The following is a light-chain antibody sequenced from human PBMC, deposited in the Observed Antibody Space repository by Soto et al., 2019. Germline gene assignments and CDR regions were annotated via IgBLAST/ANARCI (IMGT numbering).Light chain of an antibody. CDR3: CSLTTSHTYV. CDR1: SSNIGGNF. J-gene: IGLJ1*01. CDR2: RND. Sequence: QSVLIQPPSASGTPGQTVTISCSGSSSNIGGNFVSWFLLLPGSAPKLLVYRNDQWPSGVPGRFSGSKSGTSASLAINGLRSEDEADYYCCSLTTSHTYVFGSGTKVTVL. V-gene: IGLV1-47*01.